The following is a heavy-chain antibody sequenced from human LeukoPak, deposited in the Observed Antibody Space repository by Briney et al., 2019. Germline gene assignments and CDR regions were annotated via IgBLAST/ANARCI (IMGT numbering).Heavy chain of an antibody. D-gene: IGHD6-13*01. CDR3: ARESRRPKYSSSSQYYFDY. CDR1: GGSISSYY. Sequence: SETLSLTCTVSGGSISSYYCSWIRQPAGKGLEWIGRIYTSGSTNYNPSLTSRVTMSVDTSKNQFSLKLSSVTAADTAVYYCARESRRPKYSSSSQYYFDYWGQGTLVTVSS. V-gene: IGHV4-4*07. J-gene: IGHJ4*02. CDR2: IYTSGST.